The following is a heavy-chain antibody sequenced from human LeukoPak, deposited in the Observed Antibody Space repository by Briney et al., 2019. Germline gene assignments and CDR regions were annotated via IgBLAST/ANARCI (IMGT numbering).Heavy chain of an antibody. J-gene: IGHJ4*02. D-gene: IGHD3-10*01. Sequence: PGGSLRLSCSASGFTFNTYGMHWVRQAPRKGLECVSSINNSGGSTSYADSVKGRFTISRDNSKNTLYLQMSSLRTEDTAVYYCVNGGYYGSGSHYNVGGYWGQGTLVTVSS. CDR3: VNGGYYGSGSHYNVGGY. CDR1: GFTFNTYG. CDR2: INNSGGST. V-gene: IGHV3-64D*09.